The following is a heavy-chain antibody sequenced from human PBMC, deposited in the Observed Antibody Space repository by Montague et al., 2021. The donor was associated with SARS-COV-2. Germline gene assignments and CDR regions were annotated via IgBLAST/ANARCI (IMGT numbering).Heavy chain of an antibody. CDR3: ASEEFFYYGSGNYYRSALDD. CDR1: GASFSGYY. V-gene: IGHV4-34*12. J-gene: IGHJ6*02. D-gene: IGHD3-10*01. CDR2: VIHSGTT. Sequence: SETLSLTCHVYGASFSGYYWSWVRQSPGKGLEWIGEVIHSGTTNYNPSLKGRVTISIDSPNDRFSLRLTSLTAADTGVYYCASEEFFYYGSGNYYRSALDDWGQGTTVTVSS.